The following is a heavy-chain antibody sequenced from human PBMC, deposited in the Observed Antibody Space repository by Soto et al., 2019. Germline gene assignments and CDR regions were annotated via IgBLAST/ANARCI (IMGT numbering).Heavy chain of an antibody. D-gene: IGHD5-12*01. CDR2: VYYSGST. Sequence: SETLSLTCTLSGGSISGYYWSWIRQPPGKGLEWIGYVYYSGSTKYNPSLESRVTISVDMSNNQFSLMLTSVTAADTAVYYCAKYRRTDAEGYRLDFWGQGTLVTVYS. CDR1: GGSISGYY. J-gene: IGHJ4*02. V-gene: IGHV4-59*01. CDR3: AKYRRTDAEGYRLDF.